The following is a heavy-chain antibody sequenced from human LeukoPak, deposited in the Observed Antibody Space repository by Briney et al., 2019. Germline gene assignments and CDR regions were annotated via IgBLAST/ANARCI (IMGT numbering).Heavy chain of an antibody. CDR3: ARRSVVAPRGFDY. CDR1: GFTFSSYE. J-gene: IGHJ4*02. V-gene: IGHV3-48*03. Sequence: SGGSLRLSCAASGFTFSSYEINWVRQAPGKGLEWVSYISSSGSIIYYADSMKGRFTISRDNAKNSLYLQMNSLRAEDTAIYYCARRSVVAPRGFDYWGQGTLVTVSS. CDR2: ISSSGSII. D-gene: IGHD2-2*01.